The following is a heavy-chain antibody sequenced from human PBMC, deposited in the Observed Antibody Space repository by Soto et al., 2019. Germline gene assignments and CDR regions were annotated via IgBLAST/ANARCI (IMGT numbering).Heavy chain of an antibody. D-gene: IGHD3-10*01. CDR3: ARGRKYFQH. J-gene: IGHJ1*01. V-gene: IGHV3-33*01. CDR1: GFTFSSYG. CDR2: IWCDGSNK. Sequence: QVQLVESGGGVVQPGRSLRLSCAASGFTFSSYGMHWVRQAPGKGLEWVAVIWCDGSNKYYADSVKGRFTISRDNSKNTLYLQMNSLRAEDTAVYYCARGRKYFQHWGQGTLVTVSS.